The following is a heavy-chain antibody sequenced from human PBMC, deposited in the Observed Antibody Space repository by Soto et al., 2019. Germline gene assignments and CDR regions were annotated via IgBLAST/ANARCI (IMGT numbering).Heavy chain of an antibody. J-gene: IGHJ3*02. CDR3: TTWAMSVLRFLEWLPDAFDI. Sequence: PGGSLRLSCAASVFTFSNAWMSWVRQAPGKGLEWVGRIKSKTDGGTTDYAAPVKGRFTISRDDSKNTLYLQMNSLKTEDTAVYYCTTWAMSVLRFLEWLPDAFDIWGQGTMVTVSS. CDR2: IKSKTDGGTT. CDR1: VFTFSNAW. D-gene: IGHD3-3*01. V-gene: IGHV3-15*01.